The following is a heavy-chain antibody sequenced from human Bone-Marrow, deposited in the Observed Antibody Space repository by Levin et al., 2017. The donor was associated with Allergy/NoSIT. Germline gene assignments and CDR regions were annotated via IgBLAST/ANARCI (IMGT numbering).Heavy chain of an antibody. V-gene: IGHV1-69*06. CDR1: GGTHSNYA. CDR2: IIPIYGTT. D-gene: IGHD2-21*01. Sequence: SVKVSCKASGGTHSNYAISWVRQAPGQGLEWMGAIIPIYGTTNYAQKFQGRLSITADKSSSTAYMELTSLTSDDTAVYYCARDIAPSGSYFDYWGQGTLVTVSS. CDR3: ARDIAPSGSYFDY. J-gene: IGHJ4*02.